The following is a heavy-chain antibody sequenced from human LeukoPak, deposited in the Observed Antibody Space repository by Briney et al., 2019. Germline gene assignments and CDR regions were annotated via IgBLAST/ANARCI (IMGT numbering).Heavy chain of an antibody. CDR3: ATDFPLAAAITYAEYFQH. V-gene: IGHV1-24*01. J-gene: IGHJ1*01. CDR2: FNPEGGET. Sequence: APVKVSCKVSGYTPTELSMHWVRQAPGKGLEWMGGFNPEGGETIYAQKFQGRVTMTEDTSTDTAYMELSSLRSEDTAVYYCATDFPLAAAITYAEYFQHWGQGTLVTVSS. CDR1: GYTPTELS. D-gene: IGHD6-13*01.